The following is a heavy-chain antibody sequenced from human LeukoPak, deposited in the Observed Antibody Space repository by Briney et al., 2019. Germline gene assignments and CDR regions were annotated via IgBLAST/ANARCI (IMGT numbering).Heavy chain of an antibody. Sequence: GESLKISCQGSGYRFTSYWIGWVRQMPGKGLEWMGVIYPGDFDTRYSPSFQGQVTISADKSISTAYLQWSSLKASDTAMYYCASMATVTTFGYFDYWGQGTLVTVSS. CDR3: ASMATVTTFGYFDY. CDR2: IYPGDFDT. J-gene: IGHJ4*02. D-gene: IGHD4-17*01. V-gene: IGHV5-51*01. CDR1: GYRFTSYW.